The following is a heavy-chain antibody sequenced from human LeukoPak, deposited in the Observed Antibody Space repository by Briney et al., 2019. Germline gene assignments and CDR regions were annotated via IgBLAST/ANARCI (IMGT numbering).Heavy chain of an antibody. V-gene: IGHV4-4*07. J-gene: IGHJ5*02. Sequence: SETLSLTCTVSGGSISSYYWSWIRQPAGKELEWIGRIYTSGSTNYNPSLKSRVTMSVDTSKNQFSLKLTSVTAADTAVYYCARARGLYGGVLFDPWGQGTLVTVSS. CDR1: GGSISSYY. D-gene: IGHD3-10*01. CDR2: IYTSGST. CDR3: ARARGLYGGVLFDP.